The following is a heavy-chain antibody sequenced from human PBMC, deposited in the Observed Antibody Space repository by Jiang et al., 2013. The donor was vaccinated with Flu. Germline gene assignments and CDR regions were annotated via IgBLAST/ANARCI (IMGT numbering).Heavy chain of an antibody. CDR3: ARGTQSGGYGIEYYFDY. V-gene: IGHV3-64*01. D-gene: IGHD5-18*01. Sequence: VQLLESGGGLVQPGGSLRLSCAASGFTFSSYAMHWVRQAPGKGLEYVSAISSNGGSTYYANSVKGRFTISRDNSKNTLYLQMGSLRAEDMAVYYCARGTQSGGYGIEYYFDYWGQGTLVTVSS. J-gene: IGHJ4*02. CDR1: GFTFSSYA. CDR2: ISSNGGST.